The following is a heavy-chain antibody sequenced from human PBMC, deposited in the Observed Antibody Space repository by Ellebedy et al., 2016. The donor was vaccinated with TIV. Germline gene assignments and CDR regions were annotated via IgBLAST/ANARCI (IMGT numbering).Heavy chain of an antibody. V-gene: IGHV3-30*04. Sequence: PGGSLRLSCAASGFTFSSHPMHWVRQAPGKGLEWLAGILYDGSDKYYVDSVKGRFTISRDNSENTLFLQIKSLRPEDTAVYYCARVSGYDYIWGRLDWGQGTLVTVSS. D-gene: IGHD3-16*01. CDR3: ARVSGYDYIWGRLD. CDR2: ILYDGSDK. CDR1: GFTFSSHP. J-gene: IGHJ4*02.